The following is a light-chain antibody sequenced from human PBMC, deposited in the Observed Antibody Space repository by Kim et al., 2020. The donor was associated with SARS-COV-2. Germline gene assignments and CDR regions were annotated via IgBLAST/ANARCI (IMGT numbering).Light chain of an antibody. J-gene: IGLJ3*02. CDR1: NSNIGSNT. V-gene: IGLV1-44*01. CDR2: NNY. CDR3: AAWDDSLNGRV. Sequence: GQIVTISCSGSNSNIGSNTVNWYQQFPGTAPKLLIYNNYQRPSGVPDRFSGSKSGTSASLAIRGLQPEDEADYYCAAWDDSLNGRVFGGGTKLTVL.